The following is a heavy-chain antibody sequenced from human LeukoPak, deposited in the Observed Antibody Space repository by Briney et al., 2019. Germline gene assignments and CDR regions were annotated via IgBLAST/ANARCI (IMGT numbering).Heavy chain of an antibody. V-gene: IGHV4-61*02. J-gene: IGHJ5*02. Sequence: SETLSLTCTVSGGSISSGSYYWSWIRQPAGEGLEWIGRIYTSGSTNYNPSLKSRVTISVDTSKNQFSLKLSSVTAADTAVYYCARDVLRFLEWSYNWFDPWGQGTLVTVSS. D-gene: IGHD3-3*01. CDR3: ARDVLRFLEWSYNWFDP. CDR2: IYTSGST. CDR1: GGSISSGSYY.